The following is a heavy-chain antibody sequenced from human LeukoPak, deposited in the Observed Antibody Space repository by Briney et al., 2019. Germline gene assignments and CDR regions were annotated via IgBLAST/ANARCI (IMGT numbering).Heavy chain of an antibody. CDR2: ISAYNGNT. CDR1: GYTFTSYG. V-gene: IGHV1-18*01. Sequence: ASVKVSCKASGYTFTSYGISWVRQAPGQGLEWMGGISAYNGNTNYAQKLQGRVTMTTDTSTSTAYMELRSLRSDDTAVYYCAKHLLRLWGLNSPVDYWGQGTLVTVSS. J-gene: IGHJ4*02. D-gene: IGHD4-23*01. CDR3: AKHLLRLWGLNSPVDY.